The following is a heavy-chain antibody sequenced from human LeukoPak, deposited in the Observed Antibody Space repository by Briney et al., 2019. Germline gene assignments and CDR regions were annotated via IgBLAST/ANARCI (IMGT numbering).Heavy chain of an antibody. V-gene: IGHV3-74*01. Sequence: GGSLRLPCAASGFTFSRYWMHWVRQAPGKGLVWVSRISSDGSNTSYADSVKGRFTISRDNAKNTLYLQMNSLRAEDTAVYYCEVVVTAIGDYWGQGTLVTVSS. CDR1: GFTFSRYW. J-gene: IGHJ4*02. D-gene: IGHD2-21*02. CDR3: EVVVTAIGDY. CDR2: ISSDGSNT.